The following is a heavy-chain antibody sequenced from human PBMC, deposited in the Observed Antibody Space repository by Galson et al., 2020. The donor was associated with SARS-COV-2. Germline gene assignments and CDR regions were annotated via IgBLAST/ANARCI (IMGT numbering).Heavy chain of an antibody. D-gene: IGHD1-7*01. CDR3: ARETESPGNYYSDF. Sequence: GGSLRLSCAASGFTFSSYWMHWVRQGPGRGLVWVSRIKTDGSGATYADSVRGRFTISRDNAKNTLYLQMNSLRAEDTAVYYCARETESPGNYYSDFWGQGTLVTVTS. CDR2: IKTDGSGA. CDR1: GFTFSSYW. J-gene: IGHJ4*02. V-gene: IGHV3-74*01.